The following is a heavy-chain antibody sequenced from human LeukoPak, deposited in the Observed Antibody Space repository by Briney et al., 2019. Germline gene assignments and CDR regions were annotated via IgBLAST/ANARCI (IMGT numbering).Heavy chain of an antibody. CDR2: ISYDGSNK. V-gene: IGHV3-30*14. D-gene: IGHD1-26*01. CDR3: ARGWEAFDI. Sequence: GRSLRLSCAASGFTLSSYAMHWVRQAPGKGLEWVAVISYDGSNKYYADSVKGRFTTSRDNSKNTLYLQMNSLRAEDTAVYYCARGWEAFDIWGQGTMVTVSS. J-gene: IGHJ3*02. CDR1: GFTLSSYA.